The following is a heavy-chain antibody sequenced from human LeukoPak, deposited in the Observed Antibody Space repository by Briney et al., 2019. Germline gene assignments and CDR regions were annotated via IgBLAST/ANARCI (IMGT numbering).Heavy chain of an antibody. CDR1: GFTVSSNY. CDR3: ARDGNYYGSGSYGFDY. J-gene: IGHJ4*02. Sequence: GGSLRLSCAASGFTVSSNYMSWVRQAPGKGLEWVSVIYSGGSTYYGDSVKGRFTISRDSSKNTLYLQMNSLRAEDTAVYYCARDGNYYGSGSYGFDYWGQGTLVTVSS. D-gene: IGHD3-10*01. V-gene: IGHV3-66*01. CDR2: IYSGGST.